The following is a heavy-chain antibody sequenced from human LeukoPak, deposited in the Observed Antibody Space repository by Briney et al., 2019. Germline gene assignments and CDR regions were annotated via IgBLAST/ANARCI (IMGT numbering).Heavy chain of an antibody. CDR3: ASLTTADAFDI. CDR2: IYYSGRT. D-gene: IGHD3-22*01. Sequence: SETLSLTCTVSGVSISSTSYYWGWIRQPPGKGLEWIGSIYYSGRTYYNPSLKSRVTTSVDTSKNQFSLKLSSVTAADTAVFYCASLTTADAFDIWGQGTMVTVSS. V-gene: IGHV4-39*07. J-gene: IGHJ3*02. CDR1: GVSISSTSYY.